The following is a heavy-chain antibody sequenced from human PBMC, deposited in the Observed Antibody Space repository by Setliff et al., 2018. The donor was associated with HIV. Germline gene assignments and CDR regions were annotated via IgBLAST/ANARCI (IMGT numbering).Heavy chain of an antibody. V-gene: IGHV4-38-2*01. CDR2: IYQSGST. Sequence: ASETLSLTCAVSGYSISSGYYWGWIRQPTGKGLEWIGSIYQSGSTSYNPSLKSRVTISVDTSKNQFSLKLSSVTAADTAVYYCARLQLWDYFEYWGQGTLVTVSS. J-gene: IGHJ4*02. CDR3: ARLQLWDYFEY. D-gene: IGHD5-18*01. CDR1: GYSISSGYY.